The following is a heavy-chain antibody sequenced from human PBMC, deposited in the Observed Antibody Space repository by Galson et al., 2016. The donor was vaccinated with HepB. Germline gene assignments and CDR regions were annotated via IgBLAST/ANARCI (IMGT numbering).Heavy chain of an antibody. J-gene: IGHJ6*02. D-gene: IGHD1-1*01. CDR2: ISPSSRNI. CDR1: GFSFSSYT. Sequence: SLRLSCAASGFSFSSYTFNWVRQAPGKGLEWVSSISPSSRNIYYADSLKGRFTISRDNAKNSLYPQMNSLRADDTGVYFCARDQEQLADPDYYYYYALDVWGQGTPVTVSS. CDR3: ARDQEQLADPDYYYYYALDV. V-gene: IGHV3-21*01.